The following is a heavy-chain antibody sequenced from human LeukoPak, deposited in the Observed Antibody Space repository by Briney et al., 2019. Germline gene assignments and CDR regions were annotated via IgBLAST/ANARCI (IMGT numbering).Heavy chain of an antibody. CDR2: IIPIFGTA. V-gene: IGHV1-69*13. Sequence: SVKVSCKASGGTFSSYAISWVRQAPGQGLEWMGGIIPIFGTANYAQKFQGRVTITADESTSTAYMELSSLRSEDTAVYYCASGAGFWSGYSAEEYYYYYMDVWGKGTTVPVSS. CDR1: GGTFSSYA. D-gene: IGHD3-3*01. J-gene: IGHJ6*03. CDR3: ASGAGFWSGYSAEEYYYYYMDV.